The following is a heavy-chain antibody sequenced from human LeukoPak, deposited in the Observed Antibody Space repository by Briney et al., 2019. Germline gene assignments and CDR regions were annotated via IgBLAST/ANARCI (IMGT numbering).Heavy chain of an antibody. CDR1: GGTFSSYA. D-gene: IGHD2-2*01. CDR3: AGGGYCSSTSCPHE. V-gene: IGHV1-69*05. Sequence: GSSVKVSCKASGGTFSSYAISWVRQAPGQGLEWMGRIIPIFGTANYAQKFQGRVTITTDESTSTAYMELSSLRSEDTAVYYCAGGGYCSSTSCPHEWGQGTLVTLSS. J-gene: IGHJ4*02. CDR2: IIPIFGTA.